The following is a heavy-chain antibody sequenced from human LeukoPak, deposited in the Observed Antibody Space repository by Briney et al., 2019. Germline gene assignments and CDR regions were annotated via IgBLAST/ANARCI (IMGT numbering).Heavy chain of an antibody. CDR1: GGSISHYY. V-gene: IGHV4-59*01. CDR2: IYYSGTT. CDR3: AREDPRTKVPEGMDV. D-gene: IGHD4/OR15-4a*01. Sequence: SETLSLTCTVSGGSISHYYWSWIRQPPGKGLEWIGYIYYSGTTNYNPSLKSRVTISVDTSKNQFSLKLNSVTAADTAVYYCAREDPRTKVPEGMDVWGQGTSVTVSS. J-gene: IGHJ6*02.